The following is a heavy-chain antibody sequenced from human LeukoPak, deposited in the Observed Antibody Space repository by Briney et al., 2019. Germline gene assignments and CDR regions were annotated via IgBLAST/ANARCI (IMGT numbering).Heavy chain of an antibody. J-gene: IGHJ5*02. CDR3: ASDPYYYDTSAFGP. CDR2: INSDGSST. D-gene: IGHD3-22*01. V-gene: IGHV3-74*01. CDR1: GFTFRNYW. Sequence: PGGSLRLSCAASGFTFRNYWMHWVRQAPGKGLVWVSRINSDGSSTRYADSVKGRFTISRDNAKNTLYLQMNSLRAEDTAVYYCASDPYYYDTSAFGPWGQGTLVTVSS.